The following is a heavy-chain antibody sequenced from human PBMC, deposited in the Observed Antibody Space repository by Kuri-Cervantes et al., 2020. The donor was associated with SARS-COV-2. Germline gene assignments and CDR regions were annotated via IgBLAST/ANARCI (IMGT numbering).Heavy chain of an antibody. CDR2: IKQDGSET. CDR1: GFTFSSYW. J-gene: IGHJ6*02. Sequence: GESLKISCAASGFTFSSYWMSWVRQAPGKGLEWVANIKQDGSETYYVDSVKGRFTISRDNAKNSLYLQMNSLRAEDTAVYYCAKGGIQLPYYDILTGYALLDVWGQGTMVTVSS. V-gene: IGHV3-7*01. D-gene: IGHD3-9*01. CDR3: AKGGIQLPYYDILTGYALLDV.